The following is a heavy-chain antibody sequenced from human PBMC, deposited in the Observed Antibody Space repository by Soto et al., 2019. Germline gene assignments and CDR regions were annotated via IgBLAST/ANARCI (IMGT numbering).Heavy chain of an antibody. CDR2: IWYDGSNK. J-gene: IGHJ3*02. CDR3: ARDTSDAFDI. Sequence: QVQLVESGGGVVQPGRSLRLSCAASGFTFSSYGMHWVRQAPGKGLEWVAVIWYDGSNKYYADSVKGPFTISRDNSKNTLYLQMNSLRAEDTAVYYCARDTSDAFDIWGQGTMVTVSS. CDR1: GFTFSSYG. V-gene: IGHV3-33*01.